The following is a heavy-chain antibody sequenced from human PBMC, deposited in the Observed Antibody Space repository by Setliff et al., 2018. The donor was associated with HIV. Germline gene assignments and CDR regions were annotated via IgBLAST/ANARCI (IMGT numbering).Heavy chain of an antibody. J-gene: IGHJ6*03. D-gene: IGHD3-22*01. V-gene: IGHV6-1*01. Sequence: SQTLSLTCAISGDSVSSNNAAWNWIRQSPARGLEWLGRTYYRSKWYYNYAVSVKSRITINPDTSKNQFSLKLRSVTAADTAVYYCARETYYYDNPQYYYYYMDVWGKGTTVTVSS. CDR3: ARETYYYDNPQYYYYYMDV. CDR2: TYYRSKWYY. CDR1: GDSVSSNNAA.